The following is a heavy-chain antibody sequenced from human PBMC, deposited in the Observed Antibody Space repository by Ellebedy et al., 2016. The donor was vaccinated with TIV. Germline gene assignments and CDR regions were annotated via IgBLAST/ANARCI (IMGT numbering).Heavy chain of an antibody. CDR2: IYSGRST. CDR1: GVTVSSNY. Sequence: LSLTCAASGVTVSSNYMSWVRQAPGKGLEWVSLIYSGRSTYYADSVKGRFTVSRDNSKNTLYLQMNSLRAEDTAVYYCAIPTQDAFDIWGQGTMITVSS. V-gene: IGHV3-53*01. J-gene: IGHJ3*02. CDR3: AIPTQDAFDI.